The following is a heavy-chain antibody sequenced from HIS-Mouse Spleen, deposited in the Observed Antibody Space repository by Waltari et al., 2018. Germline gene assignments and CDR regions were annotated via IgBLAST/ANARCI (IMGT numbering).Heavy chain of an antibody. Sequence: HLQLQESGPGLVKPSETLSLTCTVSGGSISSSSYYWGWIAQPTGKGLEWIGSIYYSGSTYYNPSLKSRVTISVDTSKNQFSLKLSSVTAADTAVYYCAREIPYSSSWYDWYFDLWGRGTLVTVSS. V-gene: IGHV4-39*07. D-gene: IGHD6-13*01. CDR3: AREIPYSSSWYDWYFDL. CDR1: GGSISSSSYY. J-gene: IGHJ2*01. CDR2: IYYSGST.